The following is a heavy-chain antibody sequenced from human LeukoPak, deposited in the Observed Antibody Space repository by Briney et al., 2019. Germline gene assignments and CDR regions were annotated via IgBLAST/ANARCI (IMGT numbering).Heavy chain of an antibody. CDR3: AKGGTGDGYNYYFDY. D-gene: IGHD5-24*01. Sequence: GGSLRLSCAASGFTFSSYAMSWVRQAPGKGLEWVSAISGSGGSTYYADSVKGRFTIPRDNSKNTLYLQMNSLRAEDTAVYYCAKGGTGDGYNYYFDYWGQGTLVTVSS. V-gene: IGHV3-23*01. J-gene: IGHJ4*02. CDR2: ISGSGGST. CDR1: GFTFSSYA.